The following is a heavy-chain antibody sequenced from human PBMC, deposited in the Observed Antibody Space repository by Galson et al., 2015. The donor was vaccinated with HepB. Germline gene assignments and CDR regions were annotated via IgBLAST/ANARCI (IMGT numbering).Heavy chain of an antibody. V-gene: IGHV1-2*04. J-gene: IGHJ6*02. D-gene: IGHD4-17*01. CDR2: INPKSGGT. CDR1: GYTFTGYY. Sequence: SVKVSCKASGYTFTGYYMHWVRQAPGQGLEWMGWINPKSGGTKYTQKFQGWVTMTRDTSISTVYMEVSRLRSDDTAVYYCARATLPSFPTLDGAYAEADLSDYYYYSMDVWGQGTTVTVSS. CDR3: ARATLPSFPTLDGAYAEADLSDYYYYSMDV.